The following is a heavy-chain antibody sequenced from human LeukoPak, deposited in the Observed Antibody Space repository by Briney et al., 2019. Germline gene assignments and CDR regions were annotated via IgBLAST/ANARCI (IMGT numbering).Heavy chain of an antibody. CDR2: IKQDGSEK. Sequence: GGSLRLSCVASGFTFSTYGMTWVRQAPGKGLEWVANIKQDGSEKYYVDSVKGRFTISRDNAKNSLYLQMNSLRAEDTAVYYCARDQRIVGGEYFDYWGQGTLVTVSS. D-gene: IGHD3-22*01. CDR1: GFTFSTYG. CDR3: ARDQRIVGGEYFDY. J-gene: IGHJ4*02. V-gene: IGHV3-7*01.